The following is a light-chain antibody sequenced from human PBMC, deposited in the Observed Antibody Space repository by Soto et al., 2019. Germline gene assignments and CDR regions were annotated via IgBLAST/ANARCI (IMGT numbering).Light chain of an antibody. CDR3: CSYAGTSTLL. J-gene: IGLJ3*02. V-gene: IGLV1-40*01. CDR2: SNN. CDR1: SSNIGAGHA. Sequence: QSVLTQPPSVSGAPGQRVTISCTGSSSNIGAGHAVHWYQQLPGTAPKLLIHSNNNRPSGVPDRFSGSKSGNTASLTISGLQAEDEADYFCCSYAGTSTLLFGGGTKLTVL.